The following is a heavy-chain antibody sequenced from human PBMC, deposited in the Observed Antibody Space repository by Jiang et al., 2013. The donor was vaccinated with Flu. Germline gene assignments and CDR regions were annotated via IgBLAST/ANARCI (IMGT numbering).Heavy chain of an antibody. D-gene: IGHD2-21*01. V-gene: IGHV4-61*02. CDR2: IYTSGST. J-gene: IGHJ5*02. Sequence: GPGLVKPSQTLSLTCTVSGGSISSGSYYWSWIRQPAGKGLEWIGRIYTSGSTNYNPSLKSRVTISVDTSKNQFSLKLSSVTAADTAVYYCAREAYCGGDCYYNWFDP. CDR3: AREAYCGGDCYYNWFDP. CDR1: GGSISSGSYY.